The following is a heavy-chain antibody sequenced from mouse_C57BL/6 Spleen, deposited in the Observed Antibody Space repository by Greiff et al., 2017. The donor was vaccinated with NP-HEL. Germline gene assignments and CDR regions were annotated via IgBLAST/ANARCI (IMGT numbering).Heavy chain of an antibody. V-gene: IGHV5-17*01. CDR2: ISSGSSTI. J-gene: IGHJ1*03. CDR1: GFTFSDYG. D-gene: IGHD6-1*01. Sequence: EVKLMESGGGLVKPGGSLKLSCAASGFTFSDYGMHWVRQAPEKGLEWVAYISSGSSTIYYVDTVKGRFTISRDNAKNTLFLQMTSLRSEDTAMYYCARCSLYWYFDVWGTGTTVTVSS. CDR3: ARCSLYWYFDV.